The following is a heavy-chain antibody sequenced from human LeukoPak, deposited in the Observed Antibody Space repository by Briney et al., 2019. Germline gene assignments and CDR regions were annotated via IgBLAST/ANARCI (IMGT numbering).Heavy chain of an antibody. V-gene: IGHV4-39*01. CDR1: VGSLSSSNYF. CDR2: IFYSGST. Sequence: SETLSLTCTVPVGSLSSSNYFWGWVSQPPGNGLEWIVTIFYSGSTHYYPSLKSRVSISVDTSKNQFFLKLISVTAADTAVYYCAVAGVRHYDSSGLYAFDFGGRGTMATVSS. J-gene: IGHJ3*01. CDR3: AVAGVRHYDSSGLYAFDF. D-gene: IGHD3-22*01.